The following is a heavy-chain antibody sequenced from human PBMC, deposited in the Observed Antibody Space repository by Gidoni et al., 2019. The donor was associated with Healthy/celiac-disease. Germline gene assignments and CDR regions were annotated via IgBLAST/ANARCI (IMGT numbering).Heavy chain of an antibody. CDR2: ISSSSSTI. Sequence: VQPGGSMRLSCAASGFTFSSYSMNWVRQAPGKGLEWVSYISSSSSTIYYADSVKGRFTISRDNAKNSLYLQMNSLRAEDTAVYYCARELSPIAAAGGDYWGQGTLVTVSS. J-gene: IGHJ4*02. D-gene: IGHD6-13*01. CDR3: ARELSPIAAAGGDY. CDR1: GFTFSSYS. V-gene: IGHV3-48*01.